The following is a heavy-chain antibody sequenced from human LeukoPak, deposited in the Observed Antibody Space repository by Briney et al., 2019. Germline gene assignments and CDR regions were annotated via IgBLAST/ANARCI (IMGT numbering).Heavy chain of an antibody. CDR1: GFTFSSYA. J-gene: IGHJ4*02. Sequence: GGSLRLSCAASGFTFSSYAMSWVRQAPGKGLEWVSAISGSGGSTYYADSVKGRFTISRDNSKNMLYLQMNSLRAEDTAVYYCAKDAPVNIVVVPAANSWGQGTLVTVSS. D-gene: IGHD2-2*01. V-gene: IGHV3-23*01. CDR2: ISGSGGST. CDR3: AKDAPVNIVVVPAANS.